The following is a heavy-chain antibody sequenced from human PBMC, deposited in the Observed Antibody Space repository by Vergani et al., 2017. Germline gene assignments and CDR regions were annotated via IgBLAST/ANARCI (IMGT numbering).Heavy chain of an antibody. Sequence: EVQLVESGGGLVQPGRSLRLSCAASGFTFDDYAMHWVRQAPGKGLEWVSGISWNSGSIGYADSVKGRFTISRDNAKNTLYLQMNSLRAEDTAVYYCADYDSSGYYYDYWGQGTLVTVSS. D-gene: IGHD3-22*01. V-gene: IGHV3-9*01. J-gene: IGHJ4*02. CDR2: ISWNSGSI. CDR3: ADYDSSGYYYDY. CDR1: GFTFDDYA.